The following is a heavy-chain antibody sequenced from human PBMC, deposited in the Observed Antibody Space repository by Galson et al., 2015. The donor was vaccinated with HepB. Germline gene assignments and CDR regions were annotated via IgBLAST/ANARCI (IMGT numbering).Heavy chain of an antibody. D-gene: IGHD3-22*01. Sequence: SVTVSCKASGYTFTSYYMHWVRQAPGQGLEWMGIINPSGGSTNYALKFQGRVTMTRDTSTSTVYMELSSLRSEDTAVYYCARQSYYYDSSGYWFDYWGQGTLVTVSS. CDR1: GYTFTSYY. V-gene: IGHV1-46*01. CDR3: ARQSYYYDSSGYWFDY. CDR2: INPSGGST. J-gene: IGHJ4*02.